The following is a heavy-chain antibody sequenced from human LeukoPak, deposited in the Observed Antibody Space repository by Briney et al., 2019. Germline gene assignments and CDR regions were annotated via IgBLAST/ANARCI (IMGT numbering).Heavy chain of an antibody. CDR1: GFTFINYA. Sequence: PGGSLRLSCAASGFTFINYAMSWVRQAPGKGLEWVSGFSGSGGSTYYADSVKGRFIISRDNSKNTLYLQMNSLRAEDTGVYYCAKDLSWSGYWRGTNYNYGMDGWGQGTTVTVSS. V-gene: IGHV3-23*01. J-gene: IGHJ6*02. CDR3: AKDLSWSGYWRGTNYNYGMDG. D-gene: IGHD3-3*01. CDR2: FSGSGGST.